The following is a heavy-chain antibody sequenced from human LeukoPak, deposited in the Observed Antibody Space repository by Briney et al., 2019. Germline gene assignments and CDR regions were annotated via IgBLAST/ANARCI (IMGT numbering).Heavy chain of an antibody. CDR3: GRDTHLES. V-gene: IGHV4-39*01. CDR2: IYNSGSS. Sequence: PSETLSLTCTVYGVSISSTSHALGWSRQPPGKGLEWLGNIYNSGSSNYSPSLRSRVSISVDTSKNQFSLRLRSVTAADTAVYYCGRDTHLESWGQGILVTVFS. J-gene: IGHJ4*02. CDR1: GVSISSTSHA.